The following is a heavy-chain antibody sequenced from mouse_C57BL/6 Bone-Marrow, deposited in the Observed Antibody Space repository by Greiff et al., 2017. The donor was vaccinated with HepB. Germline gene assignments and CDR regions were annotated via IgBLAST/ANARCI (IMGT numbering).Heavy chain of an antibody. CDR1: GFTFSSYG. Sequence: DVMLVESGGDLVKPGGSLKLSCAASGFTFSSYGMSWVRQTPDKRLEWVATISSGGSYTYYPDSVKGRFTISRDNAKNTLYLQMSSLKSEDTAMYYCARHKDYYGSPLAYWGQGTLVTVSA. V-gene: IGHV5-6*02. J-gene: IGHJ3*01. D-gene: IGHD1-1*01. CDR2: ISSGGSYT. CDR3: ARHKDYYGSPLAY.